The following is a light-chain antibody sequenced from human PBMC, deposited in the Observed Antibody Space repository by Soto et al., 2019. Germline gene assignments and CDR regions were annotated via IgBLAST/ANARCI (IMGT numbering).Light chain of an antibody. Sequence: DILLTQSPPFLSASVGDRVTVTCRASQTINNYLAWFRKNEWKAPEFLIYPASTLQGGVPSRFSGHGFGINFTLTISSLQPEDFATYDCQQLRAYPHTFGQGTTLDIK. CDR1: QTINNY. CDR3: QQLRAYPHT. V-gene: IGKV1-9*01. CDR2: PAS. J-gene: IGKJ2*01.